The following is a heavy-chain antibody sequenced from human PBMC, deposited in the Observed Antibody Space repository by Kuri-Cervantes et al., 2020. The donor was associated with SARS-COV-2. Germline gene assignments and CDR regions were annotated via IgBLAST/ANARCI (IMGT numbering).Heavy chain of an antibody. V-gene: IGHV3-30-3*01. CDR2: ISYDGSNK. J-gene: IGHJ6*03. CDR3: ARSILTIFEAMDV. D-gene: IGHD3-3*01. Sequence: GESLKISCADSGFTFSSYAMHWVRQAPGKGLEWVAVISYDGSNKYYADSVKGRFTISRDNSKNTLYLQMNSLRAEDTAVYYCARSILTIFEAMDVWGKGTTVTVSS. CDR1: GFTFSSYA.